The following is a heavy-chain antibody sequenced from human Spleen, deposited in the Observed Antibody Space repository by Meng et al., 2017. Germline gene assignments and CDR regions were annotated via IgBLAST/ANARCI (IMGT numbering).Heavy chain of an antibody. Sequence: QLQLQESGPGLVKPSETLSLTCIVSGGSISSGDYYWSWIRQSPGKGLEWIGNIYDGGITDYNPYLESRVSISVDTSKNQFSLRLSSATAADTAVYYCARDYGDYEGHYFDCWGQGTLVTVSS. CDR1: GGSISSGDYY. CDR3: ARDYGDYEGHYFDC. V-gene: IGHV4-30-4*01. CDR2: IYDGGIT. J-gene: IGHJ4*02. D-gene: IGHD4-17*01.